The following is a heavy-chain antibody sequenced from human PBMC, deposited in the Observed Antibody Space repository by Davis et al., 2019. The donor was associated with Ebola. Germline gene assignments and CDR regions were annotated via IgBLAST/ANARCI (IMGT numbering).Heavy chain of an antibody. D-gene: IGHD3-22*01. V-gene: IGHV1-69*13. CDR1: GGIFSSYA. J-gene: IGHJ4*02. CDR3: ARDRYSDGSGYFFEQSH. Sequence: SVKVSCKASGGIFSSYASSCGPQAFRQGLDWMGGIIPVFGIPKYAQKFQGRVTITADESTSTAYMELSSLRSEDTAVYYCARDRYSDGSGYFFEQSHWGQGTLVTVSS. CDR2: IIPVFGIP.